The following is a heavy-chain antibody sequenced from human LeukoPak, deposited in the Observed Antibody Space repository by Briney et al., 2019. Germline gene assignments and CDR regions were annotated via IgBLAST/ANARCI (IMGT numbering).Heavy chain of an antibody. V-gene: IGHV4-59*11. D-gene: IGHD3-16*01. Sequence: PSETLSLTCTVSGGSISSHYWSWIRQPPGKGLEWIGYIYYSGSTNYNPSLKSRVTISVDTSKNQFSLKLSSVTAADTAVYYCARAKGGPRYFDYWGQGTLVTVSS. CDR1: GGSISSHY. CDR2: IYYSGST. J-gene: IGHJ4*02. CDR3: ARAKGGPRYFDY.